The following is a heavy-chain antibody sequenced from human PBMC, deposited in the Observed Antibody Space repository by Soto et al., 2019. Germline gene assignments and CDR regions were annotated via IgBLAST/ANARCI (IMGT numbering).Heavy chain of an antibody. J-gene: IGHJ4*02. Sequence: QVQLVQSGAEVKKPGASVKVSCKASGYTFTTYGISWVRQAPGQGLEWMGWINGYNGNTNYAQKLQGRVTMTTDTSTSTAYMELRSLRSHDTAVYSCARDPVAGTYFDYWGQGTLVTVSS. CDR2: INGYNGNT. V-gene: IGHV1-18*01. CDR3: ARDPVAGTYFDY. CDR1: GYTFTTYG. D-gene: IGHD6-19*01.